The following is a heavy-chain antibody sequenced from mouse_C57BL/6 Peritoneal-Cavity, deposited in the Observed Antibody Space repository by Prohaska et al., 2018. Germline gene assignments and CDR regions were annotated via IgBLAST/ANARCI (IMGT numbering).Heavy chain of an antibody. CDR3: ARDYDWYFDV. Sequence: QVQLKESGPGLVAPSQSLSITCTVSGFSLTSYGVHWVRQPPGKGLEWLVVIWSDGRTTYNSARKARLSISKDNSKSQVFLKMNSLQTDDTAMYYCARDYDWYFDVWGTGTTVTVSS. CDR2: IWSDGRT. D-gene: IGHD2-4*01. V-gene: IGHV2-6*03. CDR1: GFSLTSYG. J-gene: IGHJ1*03.